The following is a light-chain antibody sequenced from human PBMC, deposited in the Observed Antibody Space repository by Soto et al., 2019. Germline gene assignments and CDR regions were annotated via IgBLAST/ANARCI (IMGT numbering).Light chain of an antibody. CDR3: QQRNVWPPVT. CDR2: GAS. Sequence: DIQMTQSPSSLSASVGDRVTITCRASQTISTYLNWYQQKPGKAPKLLIYGASSLQSGVPSRFSGSGSGTDFTLTISSLEPEGSAVYYCQQRNVWPPVTFGQGTRLEIK. CDR1: QTISTY. V-gene: IGKV1-39*01. J-gene: IGKJ5*01.